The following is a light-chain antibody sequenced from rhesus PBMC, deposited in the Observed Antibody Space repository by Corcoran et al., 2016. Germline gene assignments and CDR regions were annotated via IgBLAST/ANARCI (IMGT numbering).Light chain of an antibody. Sequence: DIQMTQSPSSLSASVGDRVTITCRASQDIKHYLSWYQQKPGKAPKPLMYYASSVKTGVPSRFSGTCSGTDYTLPISSLQPENIASYCCQQYHISPPAFGGGTKVEI. CDR2: YAS. J-gene: IGKJ4*01. CDR3: QQYHISPPA. V-gene: IGKV1-66*01. CDR1: QDIKHY.